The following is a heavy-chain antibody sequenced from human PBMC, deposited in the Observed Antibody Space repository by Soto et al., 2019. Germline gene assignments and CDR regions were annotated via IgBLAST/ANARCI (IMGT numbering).Heavy chain of an antibody. CDR1: GFTFSSYA. V-gene: IGHV3-30-3*01. D-gene: IGHD1-26*01. J-gene: IGHJ4*02. CDR3: ATPLGGSSSR. CDR2: ISYDGSNK. Sequence: QVQLVESGGGVVQPGRSLRLSCAASGFTFSSYAMHWVRQAPGKGLEWVAVISYDGSNKYYADSVKGRFTISRDNSKNTLYLQMNSLRAEDTAVYYCATPLGGSSSRWGLGTLVTVSS.